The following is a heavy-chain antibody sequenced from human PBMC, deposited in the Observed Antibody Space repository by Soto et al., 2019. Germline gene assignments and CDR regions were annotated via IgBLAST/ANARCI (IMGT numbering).Heavy chain of an antibody. Sequence: PGGSLRLSCAASGFTFSMYAMSWVRQAPGKGLEWVSAISGSGGNTYYADSVRGRFTISRDNSKNTLHLQMNSLRAEDTAAYYCAKGSDHFYYYGMDVWGQGTTVTVS. V-gene: IGHV3-23*01. CDR2: ISGSGGNT. CDR1: GFTFSMYA. CDR3: AKGSDHFYYYGMDV. J-gene: IGHJ6*02.